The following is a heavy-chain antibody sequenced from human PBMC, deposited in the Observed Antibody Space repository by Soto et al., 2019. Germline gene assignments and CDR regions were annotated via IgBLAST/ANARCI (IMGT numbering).Heavy chain of an antibody. D-gene: IGHD1-26*01. CDR3: ARDITGATGDY. Sequence: GASVKVSCKSSGYTFIHQNIFWARQAPGQGLEWMGWISTSNGDTNYAQNFQGRVTMTTDTSTTTAYVELRGLRYDDTAVYYCARDITGATGDYWGQGTLVTVSS. J-gene: IGHJ4*02. CDR2: ISTSNGDT. V-gene: IGHV1-18*01. CDR1: GYTFIHQN.